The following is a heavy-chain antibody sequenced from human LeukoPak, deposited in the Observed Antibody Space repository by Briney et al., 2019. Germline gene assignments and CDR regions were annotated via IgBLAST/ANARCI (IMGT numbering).Heavy chain of an antibody. Sequence: PGGSLRLSCAASGFTFTNYNMNWVRQAPGKGLEWVSSISGTNSYIYYADSVKGRFTISRDNAKNSLYLQMNSLRAEDTAVYYCARIPNSANFPNWFDPWGQGTLDTVSS. V-gene: IGHV3-21*01. D-gene: IGHD4/OR15-4a*01. CDR1: GFTFTNYN. CDR3: ARIPNSANFPNWFDP. CDR2: ISGTNSYI. J-gene: IGHJ5*02.